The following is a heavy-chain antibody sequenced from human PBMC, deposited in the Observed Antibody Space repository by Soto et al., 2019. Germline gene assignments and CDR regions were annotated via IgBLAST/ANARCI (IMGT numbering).Heavy chain of an antibody. CDR3: ARGRDTRSILDY. J-gene: IGHJ4*02. Sequence: GASLKVSCTASGYRFVDYYIHWVRKAPGQGLEWMGIINPSGGITYYADSVQGRFTISRDNSKNTLYLHMDSWRAEDTAVYSCARGRDTRSILDYWRQGTLVTVSS. V-gene: IGHV1-46*04. CDR1: GYRFVDYY. CDR2: INPSGGIT. D-gene: IGHD3-16*02.